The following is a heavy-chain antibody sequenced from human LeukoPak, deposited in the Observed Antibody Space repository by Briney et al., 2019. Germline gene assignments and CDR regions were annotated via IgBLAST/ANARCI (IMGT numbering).Heavy chain of an antibody. CDR2: INSDGSET. CDR1: GFTFSSYW. V-gene: IGHV3-74*01. Sequence: GRSLRLSCAASGFTFSSYWMHWVRQAPGKGLVWVSRINSDGSETTYADFVKGRFTISRDNAKNTLYLQMNSLRAEDTAVYYCARVPYGSGTFDYWGQGTLVTVSS. CDR3: ARVPYGSGTFDY. J-gene: IGHJ4*02. D-gene: IGHD3-10*01.